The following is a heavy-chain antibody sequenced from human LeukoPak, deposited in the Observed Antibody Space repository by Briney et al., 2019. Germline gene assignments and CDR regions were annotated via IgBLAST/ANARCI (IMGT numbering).Heavy chain of an antibody. J-gene: IGHJ4*02. Sequence: PSETLSLTCTVSGVSVSSGSYYWSWIRQPPGKGREWIGYIYYSGSTNYNPSLKSRVTISVDTSKNQFSLKLSSVTAADTAVYYCAREPGRGYFDYWGQGTLVTVSS. D-gene: IGHD3-10*01. CDR3: AREPGRGYFDY. CDR2: IYYSGST. CDR1: GVSVSSGSYY. V-gene: IGHV4-61*01.